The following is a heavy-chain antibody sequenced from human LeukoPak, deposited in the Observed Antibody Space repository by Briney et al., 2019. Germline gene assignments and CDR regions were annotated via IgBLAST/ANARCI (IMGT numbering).Heavy chain of an antibody. D-gene: IGHD3-22*01. CDR2: INLSGST. V-gene: IGHV4-4*02. J-gene: IGHJ5*02. CDR1: NGSISSSNW. Sequence: SGTPSLTCVVCNGSISSSNWWSWVRQPPGKGLEWIGEINLSGSTNYNPSLKSRVIISLDKSNNQFSLKLSSVTAADTAVYYCAGGDGRDYYDSSGYYTSWGQGTLVTVSS. CDR3: AGGDGRDYYDSSGYYTS.